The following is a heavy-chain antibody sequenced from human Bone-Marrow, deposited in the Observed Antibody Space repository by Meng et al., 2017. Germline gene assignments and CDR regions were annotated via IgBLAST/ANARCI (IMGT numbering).Heavy chain of an antibody. CDR1: GFTFSSYA. D-gene: IGHD3-10*01. Sequence: GGSLRLSCAASGFTFSSYAMHWVRQAPGKGLEWVSAISGSGGSTYYADSVKGRFTISRDNSKNTLYLQMNSLRAEDTAVYYCAKANHDYYGSGSYFFWGQGTLVTVSS. J-gene: IGHJ4*02. V-gene: IGHV3-23*01. CDR2: ISGSGGST. CDR3: AKANHDYYGSGSYFF.